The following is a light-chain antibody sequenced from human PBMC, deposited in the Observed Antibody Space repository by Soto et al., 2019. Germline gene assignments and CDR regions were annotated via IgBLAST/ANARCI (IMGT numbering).Light chain of an antibody. CDR2: GAS. J-gene: IGKJ1*01. V-gene: IGKV3-15*01. CDR1: QSVSSN. CDR3: QQYNIRFST. Sequence: EIVMTQSPATLSVSPGERATLSCRASQSVSSNLAWYQQKPGQAPRLLIYGASTRATGIPARFSGSGSGTEFTLTISSLQSEDFAVYYCQQYNIRFSTFGQGTKVDIK.